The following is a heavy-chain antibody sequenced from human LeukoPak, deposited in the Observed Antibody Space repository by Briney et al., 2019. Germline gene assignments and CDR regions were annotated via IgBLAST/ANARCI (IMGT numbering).Heavy chain of an antibody. J-gene: IGHJ4*02. Sequence: SGGSLRLSCAASGFTFSSYSMNWVRQAPGKGLEWVSSISSSSSYIYYADSVKGRFTISRDNAKNSLYLQMNSLRAEDTAVYYCARGLEGGYFDYWGQGTLVTVSS. D-gene: IGHD1-26*01. CDR3: ARGLEGGYFDY. CDR2: ISSSSSYI. V-gene: IGHV3-21*01. CDR1: GFTFSSYS.